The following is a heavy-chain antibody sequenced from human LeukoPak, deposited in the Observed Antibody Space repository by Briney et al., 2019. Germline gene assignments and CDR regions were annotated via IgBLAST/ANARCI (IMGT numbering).Heavy chain of an antibody. CDR2: IYYSGST. D-gene: IGHD3-22*01. V-gene: IGHV4-39*01. CDR3: ARRVYDSSGYYYYSGIDY. CDR1: GGSISSSNW. Sequence: SETLSLTCAVSGGSISSSNWWSWVRQPPGKGLEWIGSIYYSGSTYYNPSLKSQVTISVDTSKNQFSLKLSSVTAADTAVYYCARRVYDSSGYYYYSGIDYWGQGTLVTVSS. J-gene: IGHJ4*02.